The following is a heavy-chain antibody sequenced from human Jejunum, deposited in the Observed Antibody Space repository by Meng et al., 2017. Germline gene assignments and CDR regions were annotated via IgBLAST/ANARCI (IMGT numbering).Heavy chain of an antibody. J-gene: IGHJ4*02. CDR2: PSYRSKCDN. D-gene: IGHD3-10*01. CDR1: CGTVSSHLFP. V-gene: IGHV6-1*01. Sequence: HLSPSRPGLVLPSPSLSLYCSISCGTVSSHLFPWHCLWPSPSLGLVWLVMPSYRSKCDNDYAVSVKSRITISADTSTNHFSLQLNSVTTEVTAVYYCARVRGGVFENWGQGTLVTVSS. CDR3: ARVRGGVFEN.